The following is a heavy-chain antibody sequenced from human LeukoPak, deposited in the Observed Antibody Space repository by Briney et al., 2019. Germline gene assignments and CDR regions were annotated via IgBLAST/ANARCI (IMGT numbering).Heavy chain of an antibody. CDR3: GRDRFYYNGRGPDVFDF. CDR2: ISSSSSYI. Sequence: PGGSLRLSCAASGFTFSSYSMNWVRQAPGKGLEWVSSISSSSSYIYYADSVKGRFTISRDNAKNSLYLQMNSLRAEDTAVYYCGRDRFYYNGRGPDVFDFGGKGKMVPVS. J-gene: IGHJ3*01. D-gene: IGHD3-22*01. CDR1: GFTFSSYS. V-gene: IGHV3-21*01.